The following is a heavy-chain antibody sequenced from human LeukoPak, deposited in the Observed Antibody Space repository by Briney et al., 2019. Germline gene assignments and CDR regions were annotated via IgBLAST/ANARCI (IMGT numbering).Heavy chain of an antibody. J-gene: IGHJ6*02. Sequence: GGSLRLSCAGSGFTFSSYSMNWVRQAPGKGLEWVSYISSSSSTIYYADSVKGRFTISRDNAKNSLYLQMNSLRDEDTAVYFCARPRGYYYYYGMDVWGQGTTVTVS. CDR3: ARPRGYYYYYGMDV. V-gene: IGHV3-48*02. CDR2: ISSSSSTI. CDR1: GFTFSSYS.